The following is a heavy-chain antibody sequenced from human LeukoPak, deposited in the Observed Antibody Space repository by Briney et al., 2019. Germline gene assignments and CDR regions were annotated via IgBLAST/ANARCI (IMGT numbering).Heavy chain of an antibody. CDR2: ISGSGGST. D-gene: IGHD3-22*01. CDR1: GFTFSSYV. V-gene: IGHV3-23*01. J-gene: IGHJ4*02. CDR3: AKAALYYDSSGYDS. Sequence: GESLRLSCAASGFTFSSYVMSWVRQAPGKGLEWVSAISGSGGSTYYADSVKGRFTISRDNSKSTLYLQMNSLRAEDTAVYFCAKAALYYDSSGYDSWGQGTLVTVSS.